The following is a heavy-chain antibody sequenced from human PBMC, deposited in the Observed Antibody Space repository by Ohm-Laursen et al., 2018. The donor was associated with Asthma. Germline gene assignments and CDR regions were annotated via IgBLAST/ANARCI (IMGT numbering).Heavy chain of an antibody. CDR2: GGSYYDGGLK. V-gene: IGHV3-30*03. Sequence: SLRLSCAASGFTFSSYGMHWVRQAPGKGLEWVAVGGSYYDGGLKYYADSVNGRFTVSRDDSKNTLYLQMNSLRPDDTAVYYCARDVMEWYLPAFDYWGQGTLVTVSS. CDR1: GFTFSSYG. D-gene: IGHD3-3*01. CDR3: ARDVMEWYLPAFDY. J-gene: IGHJ4*02.